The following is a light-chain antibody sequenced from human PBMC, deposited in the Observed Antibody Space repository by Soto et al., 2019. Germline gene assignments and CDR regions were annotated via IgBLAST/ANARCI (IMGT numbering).Light chain of an antibody. J-gene: IGLJ1*01. CDR2: EVN. CDR3: SSYTSSSPYV. V-gene: IGLV2-18*02. Sequence: QSALTQPPSVSGSPGQSVTISCTGTSSDVGSYNRVSWYLQPPGTAPKLLIYEVNNRPSGVPDRFSGSKSGNTASLTISGLQAEDEADYYCSSYTSSSPYVFGTGTKLTVL. CDR1: SSDVGSYNR.